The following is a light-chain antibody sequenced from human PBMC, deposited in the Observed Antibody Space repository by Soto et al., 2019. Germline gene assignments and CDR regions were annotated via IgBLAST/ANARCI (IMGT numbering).Light chain of an antibody. CDR3: QQYHTRHPTLA. J-gene: IGKJ1*01. CDR2: GAS. CDR1: QSVSSD. V-gene: IGKV3-15*01. Sequence: VVTQSPATLSVFPGETATLSCRASQSVSSDLAWYQQRPGQAPRLLSYGASTRAPGIPARFRGSGSGTECRLSLSRQQSPDFATYYCQQYHTRHPTLAFGRGTKVEIK.